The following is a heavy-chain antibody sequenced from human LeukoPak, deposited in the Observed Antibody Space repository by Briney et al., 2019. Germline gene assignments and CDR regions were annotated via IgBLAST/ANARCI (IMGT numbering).Heavy chain of an antibody. D-gene: IGHD3-16*01. V-gene: IGHV4-34*01. Sequence: SETLSLTCAVYGGSFSGYYWSWIRQPPGKGLEWIGEINHSGSTNYNPSLKSRVTISVDTSKNQLSLKLSCVTAADTAVYYCARVMTTVPNFPRRFVIGGRGQLVTVS. CDR1: GGSFSGYY. CDR2: INHSGST. J-gene: IGHJ1*01. CDR3: ARVMTTVPNFPRRFVI.